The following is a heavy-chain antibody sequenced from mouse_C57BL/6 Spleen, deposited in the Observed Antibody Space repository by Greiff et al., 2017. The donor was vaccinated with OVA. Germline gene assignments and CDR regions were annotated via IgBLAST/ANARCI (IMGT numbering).Heavy chain of an antibody. J-gene: IGHJ1*03. V-gene: IGHV1-18*01. Sequence: EVQLQQSGPELVKPGASVKIPCKASGYTFTDYYMDWVKQSHGKSLEWIGDINPNNGGTIYNQKFKGKATLTVDKSSSTAYMELRSLTSEDTAVYYSARYYGSSYWYFDVWGTGTTVTVSS. CDR2: INPNNGGT. CDR1: GYTFTDYY. D-gene: IGHD1-1*01. CDR3: ARYYGSSYWYFDV.